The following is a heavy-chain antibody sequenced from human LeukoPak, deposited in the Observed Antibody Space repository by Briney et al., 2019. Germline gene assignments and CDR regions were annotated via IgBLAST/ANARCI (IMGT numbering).Heavy chain of an antibody. J-gene: IGHJ4*02. Sequence: GSLRLSCAASGFTVSSNYMSWVRQPPGKGLEWIGEIYHSGSTYYNPSLKSRVTISVDASKNQFSLKLSSVTAADTAVYYCASSSSWYVVDYWGQGTLVTVSS. V-gene: IGHV4-4*02. CDR1: GFTVSSNY. CDR2: IYHSGST. CDR3: ASSSSWYVVDY. D-gene: IGHD6-13*01.